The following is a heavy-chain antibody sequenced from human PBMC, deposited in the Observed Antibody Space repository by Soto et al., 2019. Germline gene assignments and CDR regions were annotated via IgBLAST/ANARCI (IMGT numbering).Heavy chain of an antibody. V-gene: IGHV4-34*01. CDR2: INHSGRV. J-gene: IGHJ5*01. D-gene: IGHD3-22*01. Sequence: KPXETLSLTCSVYGWSLSGHSWTWIRQSPGKGLEWIGDINHSGRVNYSPSLKSRVTISLDTSKNQFSLTLSAVTAADTAMYYCSTRAYDTNGYYRFDTWGPRTMVTVS. CDR1: GWSLSGHS. CDR3: STRAYDTNGYYRFDT.